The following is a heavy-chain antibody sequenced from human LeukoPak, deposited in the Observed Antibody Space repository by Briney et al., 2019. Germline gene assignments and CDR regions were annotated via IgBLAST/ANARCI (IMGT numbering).Heavy chain of an antibody. J-gene: IGHJ5*02. CDR1: GYTFTSYG. Sequence: ASVKVSCKASGYTFTSYGISWVRQAPGQGLERMGWISAYNGNTNYAQKLQGRVTMTTGTSTSTAYMELRSLRSDDTAVYYCARVVSPRGWFEPWGQGTLVTVSS. D-gene: IGHD3-10*01. CDR3: ARVVSPRGWFEP. CDR2: ISAYNGNT. V-gene: IGHV1-18*01.